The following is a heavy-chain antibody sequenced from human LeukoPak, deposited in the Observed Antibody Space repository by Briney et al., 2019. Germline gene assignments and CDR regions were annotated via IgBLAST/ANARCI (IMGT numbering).Heavy chain of an antibody. CDR3: SRGSGWLSVY. CDR2: ISGGTT. CDR1: GFTFGDYL. V-gene: IGHV3-49*03. J-gene: IGHJ4*02. D-gene: IGHD6-19*01. Sequence: GGSLRLSCTASGFTFGDYLMSWFRQAPGKGLEWIGFISGGTTEYAASVKGRFTISRDDSTGIAYLQMNSLTTEDTAVYYCSRGSGWLSVYWGQGTLVTVSS.